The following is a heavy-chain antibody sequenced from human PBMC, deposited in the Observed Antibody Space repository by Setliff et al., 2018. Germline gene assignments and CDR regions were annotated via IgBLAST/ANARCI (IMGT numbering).Heavy chain of an antibody. V-gene: IGHV1-18*01. CDR2: IGAYNGNT. D-gene: IGHD6-19*01. CDR3: ARVTIAVAGYFDF. J-gene: IGHJ4*02. Sequence: GGSVKVSCKASGYTFTNYGVTWVRQAPGQGLEWMGWIGAYNGNTYNAHKFQGRVTMTSDTSTSTAYMELRSLRSDDTAVYYCARVTIAVAGYFDFWGQGTLVTVSS. CDR1: GYTFTNYG.